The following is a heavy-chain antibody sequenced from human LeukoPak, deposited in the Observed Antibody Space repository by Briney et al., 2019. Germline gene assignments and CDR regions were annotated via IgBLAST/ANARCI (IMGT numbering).Heavy chain of an antibody. CDR2: VSSSGGNT. J-gene: IGHJ5*02. CDR3: ARGDPTA. Sequence: PGGSLRVSRSASGFTFRDSAMTWVRQAPGKGLEWVSLVSSSGGNTYYPDSVKGRFSVSMDNAKNTLYLQMNSLRAEDTAVYYCARGDPTAWGQGTLVTASS. CDR1: GFTFRDSA. V-gene: IGHV3-23*01. D-gene: IGHD4-17*01.